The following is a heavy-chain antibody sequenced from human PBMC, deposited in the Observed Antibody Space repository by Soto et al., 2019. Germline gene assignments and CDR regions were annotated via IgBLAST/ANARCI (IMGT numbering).Heavy chain of an antibody. V-gene: IGHV4-61*01. CDR1: GGSISSSSYY. J-gene: IGHJ6*02. Sequence: PSXTLSLTCTVSGGSISSSSYYWCWIRQPPGKVLEWIGYIYYSGSTNYNPSLKSRVTISVDTSKNQFSLKLSSVTAADTAVYYCARESLMAAAGTYYYYGMDVWGQGTTVTVSS. CDR3: ARESLMAAAGTYYYYGMDV. CDR2: IYYSGST. D-gene: IGHD6-13*01.